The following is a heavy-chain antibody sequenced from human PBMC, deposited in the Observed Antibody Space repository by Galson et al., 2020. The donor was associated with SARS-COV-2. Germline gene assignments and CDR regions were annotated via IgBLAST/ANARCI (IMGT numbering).Heavy chain of an antibody. V-gene: IGHV3-30*04. CDR1: GFTFSSYA. CDR2: ISYDGSNK. J-gene: IGHJ5*02. D-gene: IGHD1-26*01. CDR3: ARGSSGSYLSWFDP. Sequence: SLRLSCAASGFTFSSYAMHWVRQAPGKGLEWVAVISYDGSNKYYADSVKGRFTISRDNSKNTLYLQMNSLRAEDTAVYYCARGSSGSYLSWFDPWGQGTLVTVSS.